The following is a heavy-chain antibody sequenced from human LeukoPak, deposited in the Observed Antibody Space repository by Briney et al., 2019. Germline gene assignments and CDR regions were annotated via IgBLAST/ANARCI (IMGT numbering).Heavy chain of an antibody. CDR2: ITPIFGTA. CDR3: ARVEGYGSGDYFDY. CDR1: GGTFSSYA. V-gene: IGHV1-69*01. D-gene: IGHD3-10*01. J-gene: IGHJ4*02. Sequence: SVKVSCKASGGTFSSYAISWVRQAPGQGLEWMGGITPIFGTANYAQKFQGRVTITADESTSTAYMELSSLRSEDTAVYYCARVEGYGSGDYFDYWGQGTLVTVSS.